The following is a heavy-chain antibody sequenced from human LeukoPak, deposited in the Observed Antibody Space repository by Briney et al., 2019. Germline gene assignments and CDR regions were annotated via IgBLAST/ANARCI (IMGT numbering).Heavy chain of an antibody. J-gene: IGHJ6*02. D-gene: IGHD2-2*01. CDR2: MNPNSGNT. V-gene: IGHV1-8*01. CDR3: ARGLRGIDCSSTSCFNYYYYYGMDV. Sequence: ASVKVPCKASGYTFTSYDINWVRQATGQGLEWMGWMNPNSGNTGYAQKFQGRVTMTRNTSISTAYMELSSLRSEDTAVYYCARGLRGIDCSSTSCFNYYYYYGMDVWGQGTTVTVSS. CDR1: GYTFTSYD.